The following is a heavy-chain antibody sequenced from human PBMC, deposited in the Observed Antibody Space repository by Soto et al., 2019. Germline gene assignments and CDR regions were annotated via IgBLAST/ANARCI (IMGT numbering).Heavy chain of an antibody. Sequence: GSLRLSCVASGFTFSSYEMNWVRQAPGKGLEWVSAISGSNSYLYYTDSVKGRFTVSRDNAKNSLYLQMNSLRAEDTAVYYCAREVISMGGPDAFDVWGQGTMVTVSS. CDR2: ISGSNSYL. D-gene: IGHD2-15*01. V-gene: IGHV3-21*01. CDR3: AREVISMGGPDAFDV. CDR1: GFTFSSYE. J-gene: IGHJ3*01.